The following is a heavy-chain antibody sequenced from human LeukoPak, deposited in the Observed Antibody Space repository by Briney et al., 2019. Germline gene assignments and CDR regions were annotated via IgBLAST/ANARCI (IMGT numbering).Heavy chain of an antibody. Sequence: PGGSLRLSCAASGLTVSSSYMSWVRQAPGKGLEWVSVIYSGGSTYCADSVKGRFTISRDNSKNTLYLQMNSLRAEDTAVYYCARMGIDYWGQGTLVTVSS. CDR2: IYSGGST. D-gene: IGHD7-27*01. CDR3: ARMGIDY. J-gene: IGHJ4*02. V-gene: IGHV3-66*01. CDR1: GLTVSSSY.